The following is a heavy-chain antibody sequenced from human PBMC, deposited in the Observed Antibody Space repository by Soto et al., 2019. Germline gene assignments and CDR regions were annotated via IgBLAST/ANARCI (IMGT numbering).Heavy chain of an antibody. V-gene: IGHV3-72*01. D-gene: IGHD1-26*01. Sequence: EVQLVESGGGLVQPGGSLRLSCAASGFTFSDQYIDWVRQAPGKGLEWIGRSRNKANSYATEYAAPVKGRFTIARDDSENSLLLQMHSLKIDDAAVYYCGRASRDHYRQYYNMDVWGKGTRVTVSS. J-gene: IGHJ6*03. CDR3: GRASRDHYRQYYNMDV. CDR2: SRNKANSYAT. CDR1: GFTFSDQY.